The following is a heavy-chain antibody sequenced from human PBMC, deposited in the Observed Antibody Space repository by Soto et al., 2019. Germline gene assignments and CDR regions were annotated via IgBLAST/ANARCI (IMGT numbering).Heavy chain of an antibody. CDR2: IYPGDSDT. J-gene: IGHJ6*02. V-gene: IGHV5-51*01. Sequence: GESLKISCKGSGYSFTSYWIGWVRQMPGKGLEWMGIIYPGDSDTRYSPSFQGQVTISADKSISTAYLQWSSLEASDTAMYYCARGTTAMANYYYYGMDVWGQGTTVTVSS. D-gene: IGHD5-18*01. CDR1: GYSFTSYW. CDR3: ARGTTAMANYYYYGMDV.